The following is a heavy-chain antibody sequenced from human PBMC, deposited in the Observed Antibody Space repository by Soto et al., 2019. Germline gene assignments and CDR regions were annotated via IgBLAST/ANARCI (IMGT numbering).Heavy chain of an antibody. V-gene: IGHV3-30-3*01. Sequence: GGSLRLSCAASGFTFSSYAMHWVRQAPGKGLEWVAVISYDGSNKYYADSVKGRFTISRDNSKNTLYLQMNSLRAEDTAVYYCARERSGYGSMGGAFDIWGQGTMVTVSS. D-gene: IGHD5-18*01. CDR3: ARERSGYGSMGGAFDI. CDR1: GFTFSSYA. CDR2: ISYDGSNK. J-gene: IGHJ3*02.